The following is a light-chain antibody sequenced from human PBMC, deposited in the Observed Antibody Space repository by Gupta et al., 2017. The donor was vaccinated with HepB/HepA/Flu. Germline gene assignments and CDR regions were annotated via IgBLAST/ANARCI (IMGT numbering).Light chain of an antibody. V-gene: IGLV1-51*01. CDR3: GTWDSSLSAVV. Sequence: QSVLTQPPSVSAAPGQNVAIPCSGSTSNIGKNYVFWLQQFPGTAPTRLIYENTKRPSGIPDRVSGSKSGTSATLAITGLQTGDETDYYCGTWDSSLSAVVFGGGTKLTVL. CDR2: ENT. CDR1: TSNIGKNY. J-gene: IGLJ2*01.